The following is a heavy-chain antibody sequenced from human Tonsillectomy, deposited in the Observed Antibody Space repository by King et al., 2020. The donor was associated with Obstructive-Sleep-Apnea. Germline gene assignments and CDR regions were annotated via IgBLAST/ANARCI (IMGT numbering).Heavy chain of an antibody. CDR1: GFTFSSYD. V-gene: IGHV3-30*02. J-gene: IGHJ2*01. Sequence: VQLVESGGGVVQPGGSLRLSCAASGFTFSSYDMHWVRQAPGKGLEWVAFIRYDGSNKYYADSVKGRFTISRDNSKNTLYFHMNSLRADDTAVYYCASRDYCTSPTCYDGIAHWYFDLWGRGTLVTVSS. CDR2: IRYDGSNK. D-gene: IGHD2-2*01. CDR3: ASRDYCTSPTCYDGIAHWYFDL.